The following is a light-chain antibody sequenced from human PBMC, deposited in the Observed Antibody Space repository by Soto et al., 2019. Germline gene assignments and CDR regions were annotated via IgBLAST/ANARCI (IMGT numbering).Light chain of an antibody. CDR3: QQYGTSPRT. Sequence: EILLTQSPGTLSLSPGERATLSCRASQSVRNNYLAWYQQRPGQAPRLLIYAASSRATGIPDRFSGSGSGTDFTLTISRLEPEDFAVYYCQQYGTSPRTFGQGTKVDI. J-gene: IGKJ1*01. V-gene: IGKV3-20*01. CDR1: QSVRNNY. CDR2: AAS.